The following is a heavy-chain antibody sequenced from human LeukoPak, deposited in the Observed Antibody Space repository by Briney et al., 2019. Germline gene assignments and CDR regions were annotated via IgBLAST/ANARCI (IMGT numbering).Heavy chain of an antibody. D-gene: IGHD3-10*01. Sequence: ASVKVSCKASGYTFTGYYMHWVRQAPGQGLEWMGWINPNSGGTNYAQKFQGRVTMTRDTSISTAYMELSRLRSDDTAVYYCAREEGMVRGAGPWFDPWGQGTLVTVPS. CDR1: GYTFTGYY. CDR3: AREEGMVRGAGPWFDP. J-gene: IGHJ5*02. V-gene: IGHV1-2*02. CDR2: INPNSGGT.